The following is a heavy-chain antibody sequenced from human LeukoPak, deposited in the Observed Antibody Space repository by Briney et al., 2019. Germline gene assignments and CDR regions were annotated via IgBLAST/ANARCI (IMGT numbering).Heavy chain of an antibody. CDR2: IWDDGSNK. Sequence: GGSLRLSCAASGFTFSSYGMHWVRQAPGKGLEWVAVIWDDGSNKYYADSVKGRFTISRDNSKNTLYLQMNSLRAEDTAVYYCAKDGGCGGDCYSSAEYNWFDPWGQGTLVTVSS. J-gene: IGHJ5*02. CDR3: AKDGGCGGDCYSSAEYNWFDP. D-gene: IGHD2-21*02. V-gene: IGHV3-33*06. CDR1: GFTFSSYG.